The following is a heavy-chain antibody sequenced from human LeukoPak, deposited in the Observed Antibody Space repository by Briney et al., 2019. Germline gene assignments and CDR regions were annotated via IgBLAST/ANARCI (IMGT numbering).Heavy chain of an antibody. CDR1: GGAISSSSYY. Sequence: PETLSLTCTVSGGAISSSSYYWGWIRQPPGKGLEWIGSIYYSGSTYYNPSLKSRVTISVATSKNQFSLKLSSVTAADTAVYCCARPQGFQLLDFEYWGQGTLVTVSS. CDR2: IYYSGST. D-gene: IGHD2-2*01. J-gene: IGHJ4*02. CDR3: ARPQGFQLLDFEY. V-gene: IGHV4-39*01.